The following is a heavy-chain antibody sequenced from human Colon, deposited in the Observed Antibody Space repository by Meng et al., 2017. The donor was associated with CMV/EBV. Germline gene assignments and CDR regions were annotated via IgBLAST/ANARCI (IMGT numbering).Heavy chain of an antibody. CDR1: EITVSRNF. D-gene: IGHD3-22*01. J-gene: IGHJ4*02. V-gene: IGHV3-53*01. CDR3: ARVGGHYFDSSGYEFAY. CDR2: IYSGGTT. Sequence: GGSLRLSCTASEITVSRNFMTWVRQTPGKGLEWVSVIYSGGTTYYADSVKGRFTISRDTSKNTLYLQMNSLRAEDTAVYYCARVGGHYFDSSGYEFAYWGQGTLVTVSS.